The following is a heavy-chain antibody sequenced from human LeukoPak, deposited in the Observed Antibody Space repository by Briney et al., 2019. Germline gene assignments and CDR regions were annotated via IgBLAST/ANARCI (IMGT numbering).Heavy chain of an antibody. CDR1: GFTFSSYA. J-gene: IGHJ5*02. Sequence: GGSLRLSCAASGFTFSSYAMHWVRQAPGKGLEWVAVTSYDGSNKYYADSVKGRFTISRDNSKNTLYLQMNSLRAEDTAVYYCARDGYCSGGSCYITGPNWFDPWGQGALVTVSS. CDR2: TSYDGSNK. D-gene: IGHD2-15*01. CDR3: ARDGYCSGGSCYITGPNWFDP. V-gene: IGHV3-30-3*01.